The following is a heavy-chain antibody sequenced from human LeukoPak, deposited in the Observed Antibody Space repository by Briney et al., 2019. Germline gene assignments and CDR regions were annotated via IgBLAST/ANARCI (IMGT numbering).Heavy chain of an antibody. CDR2: ISGSGGST. D-gene: IGHD4-17*01. J-gene: IGHJ4*02. CDR3: AKEWGWGTTVTDYFDY. Sequence: GGSLRPSCAASGFTFSSYAMSWVRQAPVKGLEWVSAISGSGGSTYYADSVKGRFTISRDNSKNTLYLQMNSLRAEDTAVYYCAKEWGWGTTVTDYFDYWGQGTLVTVSS. V-gene: IGHV3-23*01. CDR1: GFTFSSYA.